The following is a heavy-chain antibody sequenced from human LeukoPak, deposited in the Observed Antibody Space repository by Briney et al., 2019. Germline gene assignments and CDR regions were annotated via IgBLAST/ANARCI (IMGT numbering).Heavy chain of an antibody. CDR1: GVSISSYY. CDR2: IYYSGST. D-gene: IGHD2-2*01. J-gene: IGHJ4*02. CDR3: AGGYCSSTSCYDPFDY. Sequence: SETLSLTCTGSGVSISSYYWSWIRQPPGKGLEWIGYIYYSGSTNYNPSLKSRVTISVDTSRNQFSLKLSSVTAADTAVYYCAGGYCSSTSCYDPFDYWGQGTLVTVSS. V-gene: IGHV4-59*01.